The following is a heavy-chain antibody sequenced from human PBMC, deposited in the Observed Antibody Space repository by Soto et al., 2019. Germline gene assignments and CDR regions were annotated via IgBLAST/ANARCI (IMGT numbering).Heavy chain of an antibody. V-gene: IGHV2-5*02. Sequence: QITLKESGPTLVKPTQTLTLTCTFSGFSLSTSGVGVGWIRQPPGKALEWLALIYWDDDKRYSPSLKSRLTITKDPSKNQVILTMTNMAPVDTATYYCAPRRRGSYFDYWGQGTLVTVSS. CDR2: IYWDDDK. J-gene: IGHJ4*02. CDR1: GFSLSTSGVG. D-gene: IGHD3-16*01. CDR3: APRRRGSYFDY.